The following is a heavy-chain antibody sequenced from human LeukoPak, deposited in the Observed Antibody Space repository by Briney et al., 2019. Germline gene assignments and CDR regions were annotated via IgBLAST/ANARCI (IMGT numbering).Heavy chain of an antibody. CDR3: SSWDCSSGSCYTNMNFDH. Sequence: ASVKVSCKASGYTFDGYYIHWVRRAPGQGLEWLGWINPDKGATKTAQKFRDRVIMTTDKPLATAYMEVTNLTSDDTAVYTRSSWDCSSGSCYTNMNFDHWGQGSLVTVSS. CDR2: INPDKGAT. V-gene: IGHV1-2*02. D-gene: IGHD2-15*01. J-gene: IGHJ4*02. CDR1: GYTFDGYY.